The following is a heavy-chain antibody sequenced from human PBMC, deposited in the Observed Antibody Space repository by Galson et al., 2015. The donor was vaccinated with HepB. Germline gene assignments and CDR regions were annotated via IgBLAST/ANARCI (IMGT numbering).Heavy chain of an antibody. CDR3: ARAKGPYCSSTSCHGGGHAFDI. CDR2: TIPIFGTA. J-gene: IGHJ3*02. D-gene: IGHD2-2*01. V-gene: IGHV1-69*13. CDR1: GYTFTNYG. Sequence: SVKVSCKASGYTFTNYGITWVPQAPGQGLEWMGGTIPIFGTANYAQKFQGRVTITADESTSTAYMELSSLRSEDTAVYYCARAKGPYCSSTSCHGGGHAFDIWGQGTMVTVSS.